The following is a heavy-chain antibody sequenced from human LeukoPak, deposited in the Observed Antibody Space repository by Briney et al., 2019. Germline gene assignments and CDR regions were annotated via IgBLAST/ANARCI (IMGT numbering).Heavy chain of an antibody. J-gene: IGHJ5*02. D-gene: IGHD6-13*01. CDR2: FSGSGGST. V-gene: IGHV3-23*01. CDR3: AKGRYSSSGWFDP. CDR1: GFTFSSYA. Sequence: PGGSLRLSCAASGFTFSSYAMSWVRQAPGKGLEWVSAFSGSGGSTYYADSVKGRFTISRDNSKNTLYLQMNSPRAEDTAVYYCAKGRYSSSGWFDPWGQGTLVTVSS.